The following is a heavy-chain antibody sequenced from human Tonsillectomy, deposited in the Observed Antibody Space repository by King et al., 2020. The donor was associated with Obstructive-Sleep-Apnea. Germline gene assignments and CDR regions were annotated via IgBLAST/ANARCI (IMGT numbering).Heavy chain of an antibody. CDR3: AKVVVGN. CDR1: GFTFSSYA. Sequence: VQLVESGGGLVQPGGSLRLSCAASGFTFSSYAMNWVRQAPGKGLEWVSLISDNGVRTTYADSVKGRFTISRDNSKNTLYLQMDSLRAEDTAIYYCAKVVVGNWGQGMLVTVSS. J-gene: IGHJ4*02. CDR2: ISDNGVRT. V-gene: IGHV3-23*04. D-gene: IGHD2-15*01.